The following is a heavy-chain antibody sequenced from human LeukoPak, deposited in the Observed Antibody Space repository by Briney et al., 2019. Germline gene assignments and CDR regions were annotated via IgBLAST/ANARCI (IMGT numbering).Heavy chain of an antibody. J-gene: IGHJ3*02. D-gene: IGHD3-10*01. CDR2: ISGSGGST. CDR3: ARSQTYYYGSGSTMDAFYI. CDR1: GLTFSSYA. V-gene: IGHV3-23*01. Sequence: PGGSLRLSCAASGLTFSSYAMSWVRQAPGKGLEWVSAISGSGGSTYYADSVKGRFTISRDNGKNSLYLQMNSLRAEDTAVYYCARSQTYYYGSGSTMDAFYIWGQGTMVTVSS.